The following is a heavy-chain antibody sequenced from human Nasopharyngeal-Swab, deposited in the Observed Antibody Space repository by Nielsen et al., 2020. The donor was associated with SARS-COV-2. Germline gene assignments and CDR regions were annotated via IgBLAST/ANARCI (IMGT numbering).Heavy chain of an antibody. V-gene: IGHV1-69*06. CDR2: IIPMFGTA. J-gene: IGHJ6*02. CDR1: AGTFSSYA. Sequence: SVKVSCKASAGTFSSYAISWVRQAPGQGLEWMGGIIPMFGTANYAQNFQGRVTITADKSTSTAYMDLSRLKSEDTAVYYCARGDTDYYYYGLDVWGQGTTVTVSS. D-gene: IGHD5-18*01. CDR3: ARGDTDYYYYGLDV.